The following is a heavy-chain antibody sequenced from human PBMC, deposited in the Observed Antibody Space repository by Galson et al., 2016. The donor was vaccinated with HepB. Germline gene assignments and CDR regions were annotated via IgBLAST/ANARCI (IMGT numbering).Heavy chain of an antibody. CDR1: GYTFTNYA. Sequence: SVKVSCKAGGYTFTNYAIHWVRQAPGQSLEWMGWIAGGNGNTRYSQQFQGRVTFTRDTSASIVYREMSSLRSEDTAVFYCVRNAGGYNFGDWGQGTLVIVSS. J-gene: IGHJ4*02. CDR2: IAGGNGNT. CDR3: VRNAGGYNFGD. V-gene: IGHV1-3*01. D-gene: IGHD5-24*01.